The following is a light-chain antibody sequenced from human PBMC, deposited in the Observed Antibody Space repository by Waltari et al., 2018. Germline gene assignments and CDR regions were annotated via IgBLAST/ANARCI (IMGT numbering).Light chain of an antibody. V-gene: IGKV3-15*01. J-gene: IGKJ2*01. Sequence: EIVMTQSRATLSVSPGERATLPCRASQSVSSNLAWYQQKPGQAPRLLIYGASTRATGIPARFSGSGSGTEFTLTISSLQSEDFAVYYCQQYNNWPYTFGQGTKLEIK. CDR2: GAS. CDR1: QSVSSN. CDR3: QQYNNWPYT.